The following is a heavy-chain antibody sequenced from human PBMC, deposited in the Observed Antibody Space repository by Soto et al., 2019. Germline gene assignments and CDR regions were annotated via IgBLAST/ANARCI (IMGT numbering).Heavy chain of an antibody. CDR3: ARDPVSPNYYDSSGYNYFDY. CDR2: IIPIFGTA. J-gene: IGHJ4*02. V-gene: IGHV1-69*13. CDR1: GGTFSSYA. Sequence: SVKVSCKASGGTFSSYAISWLRQAPGQGLEWMGGIIPIFGTANYAQKFQGRVTITADESTSTAYMELSSLRSEDTAVYYCARDPVSPNYYDSSGYNYFDYWGQGTLVTVSS. D-gene: IGHD3-22*01.